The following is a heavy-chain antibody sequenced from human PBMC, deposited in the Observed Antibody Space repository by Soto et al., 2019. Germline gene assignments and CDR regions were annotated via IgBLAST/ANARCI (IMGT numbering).Heavy chain of an antibody. V-gene: IGHV3-30-3*01. CDR3: ARERTTLYYYYGMDV. J-gene: IGHJ6*02. CDR1: GFTFSSYA. D-gene: IGHD4-4*01. Sequence: GSLRLSCAASGFTFSSYAMHWVRQAAGKGLEWVAIISYDGANKYYADSVKGRFTISRDNSKNTLSLQMNSLRAEDAAVYYCARERTTLYYYYGMDVWGQGTTVTVPS. CDR2: ISYDGANK.